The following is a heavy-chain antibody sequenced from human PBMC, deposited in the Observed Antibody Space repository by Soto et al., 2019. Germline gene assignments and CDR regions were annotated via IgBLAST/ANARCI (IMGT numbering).Heavy chain of an antibody. CDR1: GGSISSYY. D-gene: IGHD3-10*01. CDR2: IYTSGST. J-gene: IGHJ5*02. Sequence: NPSETLSLTCTVSGGSISSYYWSWIRQPAGKGLEWIGRIYTSGSTNYNPSLKSRVTMSVDTSKNQFSLKLSSVTAADTAVYYCAREGGITMVRGVIPQLGFDPWGQGTLVTVSS. CDR3: AREGGITMVRGVIPQLGFDP. V-gene: IGHV4-4*07.